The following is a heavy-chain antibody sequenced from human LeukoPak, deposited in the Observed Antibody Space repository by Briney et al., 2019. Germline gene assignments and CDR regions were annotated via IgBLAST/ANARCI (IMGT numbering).Heavy chain of an antibody. D-gene: IGHD3-22*01. CDR3: ATHSGSSGYYYYYMDV. J-gene: IGHJ6*03. V-gene: IGHV4-59*08. CDR2: IYYSGST. CDR1: GGSISSYY. Sequence: KPSETLSLTCTVSGGSISSYYWSWIRQPPGKGLEWIGYIYYSGSTNYNPSLKSRVTISVDTSKNQFSLKLSSVTAADTAVYYCATHSGSSGYYYYYMDVWGKGTTVTVSS.